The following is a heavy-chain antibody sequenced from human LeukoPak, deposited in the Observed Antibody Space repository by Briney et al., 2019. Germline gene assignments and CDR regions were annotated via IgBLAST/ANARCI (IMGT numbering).Heavy chain of an antibody. CDR1: GGSFSGYY. Sequence: SETLSLTCAVYGGSFSGYYWSWIRQPPGKGLEWIGEINHSGSTNYNPSLKGRVTISVDTSKNQFSLKLSSVTAADTAVYYCARDEANWGQGTLVTVSS. CDR3: ARDEAN. J-gene: IGHJ4*02. V-gene: IGHV4-34*01. CDR2: INHSGST.